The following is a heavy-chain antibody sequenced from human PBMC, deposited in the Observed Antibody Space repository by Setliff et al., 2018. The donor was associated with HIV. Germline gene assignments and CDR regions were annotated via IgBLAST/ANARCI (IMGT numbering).Heavy chain of an antibody. V-gene: IGHV4-38-2*02. CDR1: GYSISSGYY. CDR3: ARDPNTGWYYLDF. Sequence: SETLSLTCSVSGYSISSGYYWGWIRQPPGKGLEWIGHINTSGSTKYNPSLKSRLTMSVDSPGNQFSLTLTSVTAADTAVYYCARDPNTGWYYLDFWGPGALVTVSS. D-gene: IGHD6-19*01. CDR2: INTSGST. J-gene: IGHJ4*02.